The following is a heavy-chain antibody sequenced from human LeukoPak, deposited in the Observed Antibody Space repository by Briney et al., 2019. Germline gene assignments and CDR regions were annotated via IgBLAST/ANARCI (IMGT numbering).Heavy chain of an antibody. V-gene: IGHV3-7*01. CDR2: IKQDGSEK. CDR3: ARTYGDDHSSFDY. D-gene: IGHD4-17*01. Sequence: GSLRLSCAASGFTFSSYAMHWVRQAPGKGLEWVANIKQDGSEKYYVDSVKGRFTISRDNAKNSLYLQMNTLRAEDTAVYYCARTYGDDHSSFDYWGQGTLVTVSS. CDR1: GFTFSSYA. J-gene: IGHJ4*02.